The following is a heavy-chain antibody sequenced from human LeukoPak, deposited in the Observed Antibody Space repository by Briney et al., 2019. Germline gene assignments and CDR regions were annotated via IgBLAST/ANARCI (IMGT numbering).Heavy chain of an antibody. Sequence: ASVKVSCKASGYTFTSYGISWVRQAPGQGLEWMGWISAYNGNTNYAQKLQGRVTMTTDTSTSTAYGELRSLISEDTAVYYCAAEGYCSGSSCYSAEYFQHWGQGTLVTVSS. D-gene: IGHD2-15*01. CDR2: ISAYNGNT. CDR1: GYTFTSYG. CDR3: AAEGYCSGSSCYSAEYFQH. J-gene: IGHJ1*01. V-gene: IGHV1-18*01.